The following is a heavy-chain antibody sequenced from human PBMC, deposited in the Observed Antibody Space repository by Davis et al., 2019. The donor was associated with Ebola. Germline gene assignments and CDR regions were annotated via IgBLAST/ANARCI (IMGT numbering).Heavy chain of an antibody. Sequence: PSETLSLTCAVSGGSISSSNWWSWVRQPPGKGLEWIGEIYHSGSTNYNPSLKSRVIISVDKSKNQFSLKLSSVTAADTAVYYCARTGGGGLLSTYYFDYWGQGTLVTVSS. J-gene: IGHJ4*02. CDR2: IYHSGST. CDR1: GGSISSSNW. CDR3: ARTGGGGLLSTYYFDY. D-gene: IGHD3-10*01. V-gene: IGHV4-4*02.